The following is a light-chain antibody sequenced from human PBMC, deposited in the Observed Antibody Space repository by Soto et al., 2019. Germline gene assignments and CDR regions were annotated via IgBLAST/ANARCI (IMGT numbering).Light chain of an antibody. Sequence: EIVLTQSPGTLSFSPGERATLSCRASQSVSSSYLAWYQQKPGQAPRLLIYGASSRATGIPDRFSGSGSGKDFTLTISRLEPEDFAVYYCQQYGRPPWTFGRGIKVDIX. CDR2: GAS. CDR1: QSVSSSY. CDR3: QQYGRPPWT. V-gene: IGKV3-20*01. J-gene: IGKJ1*01.